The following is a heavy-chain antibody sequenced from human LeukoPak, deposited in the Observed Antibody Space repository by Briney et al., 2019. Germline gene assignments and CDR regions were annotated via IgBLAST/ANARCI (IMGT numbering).Heavy chain of an antibody. J-gene: IGHJ3*02. D-gene: IGHD3-10*01. CDR1: GYTFTGYC. V-gene: IGHV1-2*06. CDR2: INPNSGGT. CDR3: ARDSEVLLRFGESLKADAFDI. Sequence: ASVKVSCKASGYTFTGYCMHWVRQAPGQGLEWMGRINPNSGGTNYAQKFQGRVTMTRDTSISTAYMELSRLRSDDTAVYYCARDSEVLLRFGESLKADAFDIWGEGTMVTVSS.